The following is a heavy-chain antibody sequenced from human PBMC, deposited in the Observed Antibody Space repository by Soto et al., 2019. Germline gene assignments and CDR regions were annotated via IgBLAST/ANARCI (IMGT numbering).Heavy chain of an antibody. CDR3: ARDRGTSIAAASTIKTYYYYYGMDV. Sequence: SETLSLTCTVSGGSISSCYWSWIRQPPGKGLEWIGYIYYSGSTNYNPSIKSRVTISVDTSKNQFSLRLSSVTAADTAVFYCARDRGTSIAAASTIKTYYYYYGMDVWGQGTTVTVSS. CDR1: GGSISSCY. V-gene: IGHV4-59*01. J-gene: IGHJ6*02. D-gene: IGHD6-13*01. CDR2: IYYSGST.